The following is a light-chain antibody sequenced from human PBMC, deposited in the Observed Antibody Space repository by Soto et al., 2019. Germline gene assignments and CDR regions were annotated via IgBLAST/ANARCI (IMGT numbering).Light chain of an antibody. CDR3: QQRSNWPIT. Sequence: EIVMTQSPATLSVSPGERATLSCRASQSVSSNLVWYQQKPGQAPRLLIYGASTRATGIPDRFSGSGSGTDFTLTISSLEPEDFAVYYCQQRSNWPITFGQGTRLEIK. CDR1: QSVSSN. V-gene: IGKV3-11*01. J-gene: IGKJ5*01. CDR2: GAS.